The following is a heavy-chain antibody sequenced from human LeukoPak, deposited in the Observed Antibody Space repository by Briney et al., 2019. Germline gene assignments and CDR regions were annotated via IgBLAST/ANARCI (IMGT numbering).Heavy chain of an antibody. CDR3: ARERGKDYYDSSPSAFDI. J-gene: IGHJ3*02. Sequence: GGSLRLSCAASGFTFSSYTMSWVRQAPGKGLEWVSTITTSDGNTYYADSVKGRFTISRDNSKNTLYLQMNSLRAEDTAVYYCARERGKDYYDSSPSAFDIWGQGTMVTVSS. D-gene: IGHD3-22*01. V-gene: IGHV3-23*01. CDR2: ITTSDGNT. CDR1: GFTFSSYT.